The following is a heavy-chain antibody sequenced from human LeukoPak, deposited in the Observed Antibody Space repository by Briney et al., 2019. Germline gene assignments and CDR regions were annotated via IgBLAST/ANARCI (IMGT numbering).Heavy chain of an antibody. CDR1: GFTFSTYW. D-gene: IGHD2-2*02. CDR3: ARDPPPGYCGSTHCYTGVLTEH. J-gene: IGHJ4*02. Sequence: PGGSLRLSCAASGFTFSTYWMHWVRQAPGKGLVWDSCINTDGSSTNYADSVKGRFTISRDNAKNTLYLQMNSLRAEDTAVYYCARDPPPGYCGSTHCYTGVLTEHWGQGTLVTVSS. CDR2: INTDGSST. V-gene: IGHV3-74*01.